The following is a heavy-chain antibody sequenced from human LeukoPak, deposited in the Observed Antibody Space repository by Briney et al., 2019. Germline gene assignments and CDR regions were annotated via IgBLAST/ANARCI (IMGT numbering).Heavy chain of an antibody. D-gene: IGHD1-1*01. CDR2: ISYDGSNK. Sequence: GGSLRLSCVASGFTFSSYAMHWVRQAPGKGLEWVAVISYDGSNKYYADSVKGRFTISRDNSKNTLYLQMNSLRAEDTAVYYCARDSLARPGSRHYYYYYYMDVWGKGTTVTVSS. CDR3: ARDSLARPGSRHYYYYYYMDV. CDR1: GFTFSSYA. J-gene: IGHJ6*03. V-gene: IGHV3-30*04.